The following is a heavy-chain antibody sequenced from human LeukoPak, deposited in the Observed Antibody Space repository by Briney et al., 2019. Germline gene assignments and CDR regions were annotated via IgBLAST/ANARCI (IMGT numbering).Heavy chain of an antibody. Sequence: GGSLRLSCAASGFTFSSYSMNWVRQAPGKGLEWVSSISSSSSYIYYADSVKGRFTISRDNAKNSLYLQMNSLRAEDTAVYYCARVTDFEYYMDVWGKGTTVTVSS. CDR1: GFTFSSYS. CDR2: ISSSSSYI. CDR3: ARVTDFEYYMDV. D-gene: IGHD3-3*01. V-gene: IGHV3-21*01. J-gene: IGHJ6*03.